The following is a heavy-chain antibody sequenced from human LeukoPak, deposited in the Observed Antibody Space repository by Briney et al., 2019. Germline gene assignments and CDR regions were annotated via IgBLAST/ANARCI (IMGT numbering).Heavy chain of an antibody. CDR1: GFTFSSYG. CDR2: IWCDGSNK. CDR3: ARDMSVTAYYYYGMDV. J-gene: IGHJ6*02. Sequence: GGSLRLSCAASGFTFSSYGMHWVRQAPGKGLEWVAVIWCDGSNKYYADSVKGRFTISRDNSKNTLYLQVNSLRAEDTAVYYCARDMSVTAYYYYGMDVWGQGTTVTVSS. V-gene: IGHV3-33*01. D-gene: IGHD3-16*01.